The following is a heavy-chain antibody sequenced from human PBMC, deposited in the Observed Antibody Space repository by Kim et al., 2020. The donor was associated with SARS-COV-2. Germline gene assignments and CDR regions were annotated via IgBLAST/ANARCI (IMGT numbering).Heavy chain of an antibody. CDR1: GCKFASYS. J-gene: IGHJ4*02. D-gene: IGHD3-3*01. CDR3: AQRSAYPIDSFDY. CDR2: ISGSGTTT. V-gene: IGHV3-23*01. Sequence: GGSLRLSCAATGCKFASYSMNWVRQTPGKGLEWVAIISGSGTTTYYADSVKGRFTISRDNSKNTGFLQMDRLRAEDTDIYLCAQRSAYPIDSFDYWGQGTLVTVSS.